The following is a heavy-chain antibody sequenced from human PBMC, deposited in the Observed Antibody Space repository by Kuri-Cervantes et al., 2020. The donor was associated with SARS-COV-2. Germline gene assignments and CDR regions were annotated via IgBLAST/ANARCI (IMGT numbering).Heavy chain of an antibody. V-gene: IGHV4-34*01. CDR1: GGSFSGYY. J-gene: IGHJ6*03. CDR2: INHSGST. CDR3: ARRLWSGYSFRYYHYMDV. Sequence: SQTLPLTCAVYGGSFSGYYWTWIRQPPGKGLEWIGEINHSGSTNYNPSLKSRVTISVDTSKNQISLKLSSVTAADTAVYYCARRLWSGYSFRYYHYMDVWGKGTTVTVSS. D-gene: IGHD3-3*01.